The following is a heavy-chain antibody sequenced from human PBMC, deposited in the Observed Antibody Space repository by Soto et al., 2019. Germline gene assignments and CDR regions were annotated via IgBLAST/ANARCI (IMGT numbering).Heavy chain of an antibody. CDR2: FDPEDGET. J-gene: IGHJ4*02. D-gene: IGHD6-19*01. Sequence: ASVKVSCKVSGYTLTELSMHWVRQAPGKGLEWMGGFDPEDGETIYAQKFQGRVTMTEDTSTDTAYMELSSLRSEDTAVYYCATLIPGYSSGWYYHYWGQGSRVTVSS. CDR1: GYTLTELS. CDR3: ATLIPGYSSGWYYHY. V-gene: IGHV1-24*01.